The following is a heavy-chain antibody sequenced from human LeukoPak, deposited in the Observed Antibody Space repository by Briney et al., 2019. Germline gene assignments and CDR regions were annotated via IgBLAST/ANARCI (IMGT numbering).Heavy chain of an antibody. D-gene: IGHD3-10*01. CDR1: GGTFSSYA. J-gene: IGHJ4*02. CDR2: IIPIFGKA. CDR3: ATGGFGEGLKY. Sequence: ASVKVSCKASGGTFSSYAISWVRQAPGQGLEWMGGIIPIFGKASHAQKFQGRVTIAADESTSTAYMELSSLRSEDTAVYYCATGGFGEGLKYWGQGTLVTVSS. V-gene: IGHV1-69*13.